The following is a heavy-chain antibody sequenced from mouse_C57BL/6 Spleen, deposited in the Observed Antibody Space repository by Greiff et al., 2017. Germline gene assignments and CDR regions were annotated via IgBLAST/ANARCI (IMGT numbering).Heavy chain of an antibody. Sequence: VQLVESGPGLVQPSQSLSITCTVSGFSLTSYGVHWVRQSPGKGLEWLGVIWSGGSTDYNAAFISRLSISKDNSKSQVFFKMNSLQADDTAIYYCARDYDYDGGYFDYWGQGTTLTVSS. CDR2: IWSGGST. CDR3: ARDYDYDGGYFDY. J-gene: IGHJ2*01. CDR1: GFSLTSYG. V-gene: IGHV2-2*01. D-gene: IGHD2-4*01.